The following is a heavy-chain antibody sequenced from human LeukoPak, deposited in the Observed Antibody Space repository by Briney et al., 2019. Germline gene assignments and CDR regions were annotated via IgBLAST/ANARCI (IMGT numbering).Heavy chain of an antibody. CDR2: IIPIFGTA. D-gene: IGHD5-18*01. V-gene: IGHV1-69*05. Sequence: SVKVSCKASGGTFSSYAISWVRQAPGQGLEWMGRIIPIFGTANYAQKFQDRVTITTDESTSTAYMELSSLRSEDTAAYYCARDTAMVSDYWGQGTLVTVSS. J-gene: IGHJ4*02. CDR3: ARDTAMVSDY. CDR1: GGTFSSYA.